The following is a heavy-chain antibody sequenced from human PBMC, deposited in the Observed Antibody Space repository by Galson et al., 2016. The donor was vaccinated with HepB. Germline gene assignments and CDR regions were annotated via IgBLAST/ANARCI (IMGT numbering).Heavy chain of an antibody. V-gene: IGHV3-30*04. J-gene: IGHJ2*01. D-gene: IGHD4-23*01. CDR2: ISYDGSSK. CDR3: ARGYGGNYWHFDL. Sequence: SLRLSCAASGFTFSSYAMHWVRQAPGKGLEWVAVISYDGSSKYYAASVKGRFTISRDHPKNTLYLQMNSLRAEDTAVYYCARGYGGNYWHFDLWGRGTLVTVSS. CDR1: GFTFSSYA.